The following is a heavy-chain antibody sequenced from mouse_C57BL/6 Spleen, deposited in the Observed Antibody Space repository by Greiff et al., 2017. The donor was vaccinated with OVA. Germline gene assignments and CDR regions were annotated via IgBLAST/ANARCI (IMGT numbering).Heavy chain of an antibody. V-gene: IGHV1-82*01. D-gene: IGHD2-1*01. Sequence: QVQLQQSGPELVKPGASVKISCKASGYAFSSSWMNWVKQRPGKGLEWIGRLYPGDGDTNYNGKFKGKATLTADKSSSTAYMHLSRLTSEDSAVYFCALIYYCTLFDYWGQGTTLTVSS. J-gene: IGHJ2*01. CDR3: ALIYYCTLFDY. CDR2: LYPGDGDT. CDR1: GYAFSSSW.